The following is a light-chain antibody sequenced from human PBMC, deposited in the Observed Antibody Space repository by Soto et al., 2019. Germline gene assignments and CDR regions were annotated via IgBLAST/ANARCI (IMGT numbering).Light chain of an antibody. J-gene: IGKJ1*01. CDR1: QSISSN. CDR3: LQYHNLWA. CDR2: GAS. Sequence: ELVMTQSPATLSVSPGERATLSCRASQSISSNLAWYQQKPGQAPRLLIYGASTRATGIPARFSGSGSGTEFTLTISSLQPEDFTVYSCLQYHNLWAFGQGTKVDIK. V-gene: IGKV3-15*01.